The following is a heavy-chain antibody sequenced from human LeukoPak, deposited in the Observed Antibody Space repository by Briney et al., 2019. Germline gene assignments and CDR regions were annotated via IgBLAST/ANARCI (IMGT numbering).Heavy chain of an antibody. D-gene: IGHD3-10*01. CDR2: INDSGST. CDR1: GGSINSYS. CDR3: ARDTYGSGLFDY. J-gene: IGHJ4*02. V-gene: IGHV4-59*01. Sequence: SETLSLTCTVSGGSINSYSRCWIRQPPGKGLEWIGYINDSGSTNYNPSLKSRVTISVDTSKNQFSLKLSSVTAADTAVYFCARDTYGSGLFDYWGQGTLVTVSS.